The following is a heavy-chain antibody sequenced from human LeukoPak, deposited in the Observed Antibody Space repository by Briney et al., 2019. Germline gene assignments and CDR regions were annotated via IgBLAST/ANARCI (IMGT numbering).Heavy chain of an antibody. CDR2: IKGDGSTA. CDR1: GFTFSNYW. Sequence: PGGSLRLSCAASGFTFSNYWMNWVRQAPGKGLVWVSRIKGDGSTAIYADSVKGRFSISRDNAKNTLYLQMNSLRAEDTAVYYCAKSDWFDPWGQGTLVTVSS. CDR3: AKSDWFDP. J-gene: IGHJ5*02. V-gene: IGHV3-74*01.